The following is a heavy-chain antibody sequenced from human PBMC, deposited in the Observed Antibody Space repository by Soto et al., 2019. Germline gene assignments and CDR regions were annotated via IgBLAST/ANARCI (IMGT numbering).Heavy chain of an antibody. D-gene: IGHD3-3*01. Sequence: QVHLQQWGAGLLKPSETLSLTCAVYGGSFSGYYWSWIRQPPGKGLEWIVEITHSGSTYNPSLKSRVTISVDTSTNPFSLKLSSVTAADTAVYFCASRYSDFWSGIRSPPNSFDYWGQGTLVSVSS. J-gene: IGHJ4*02. CDR1: GGSFSGYY. CDR2: ITHSGST. CDR3: ASRYSDFWSGIRSPPNSFDY. V-gene: IGHV4-34*01.